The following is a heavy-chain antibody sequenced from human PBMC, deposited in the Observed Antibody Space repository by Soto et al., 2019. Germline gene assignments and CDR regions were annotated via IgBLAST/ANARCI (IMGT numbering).Heavy chain of an antibody. Sequence: GGSLRLSCLASGFIFRSYAMHWVRQAPGKGLEWVAVITYDGINGYYADSVRGRFAISRDNSKNTLYLQMNSLRPEDTAVYYCARAFSGSYPNFDYWGQGILVTVSS. D-gene: IGHD1-26*01. CDR1: GFIFRSYA. J-gene: IGHJ4*02. V-gene: IGHV3-30*09. CDR3: ARAFSGSYPNFDY. CDR2: ITYDGING.